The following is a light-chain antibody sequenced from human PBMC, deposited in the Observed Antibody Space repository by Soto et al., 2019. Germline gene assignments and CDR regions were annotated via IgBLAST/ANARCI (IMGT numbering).Light chain of an antibody. CDR1: QSVSSN. V-gene: IGKV3-15*01. J-gene: IGKJ1*01. CDR3: QQYNNWPET. CDR2: GAS. Sequence: EIVMTQSPATLSVSPGERATLSCRASQSVSSNLAWYQQKPGQAHRLLIYGASTGATGIPARFSGSGSGTEFTLTISSLQSEDFAVYYCQQYNNWPETFGQGTKVEMK.